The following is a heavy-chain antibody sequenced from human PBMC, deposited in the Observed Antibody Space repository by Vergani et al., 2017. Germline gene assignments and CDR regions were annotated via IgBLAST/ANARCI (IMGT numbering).Heavy chain of an antibody. CDR2: ISASGAPK. V-gene: IGHV3-23*01. CDR1: GFIFSTYA. D-gene: IGHD1-20*01. CDR3: ARAYGRYDWFDY. Sequence: EVQLLESGGDLVQPGGSLRLSCTASGFIFSTYAMSWVRQAPGKGLEWVSGISASGAPKYYADSVKGRGTISRDNSKNTLYLQMNSLRVEDTAVYYCARAYGRYDWFDYWGQRTLVTVSS. J-gene: IGHJ4*01.